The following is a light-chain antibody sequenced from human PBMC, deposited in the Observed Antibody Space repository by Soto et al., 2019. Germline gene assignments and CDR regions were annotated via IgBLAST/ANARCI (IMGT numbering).Light chain of an antibody. CDR3: SSYTSSSIDYV. J-gene: IGLJ1*01. Sequence: QSALTQPASVSGSPGQSITISCTGTSSDVGGYNYVSWYQQHPGKAPKLMIYEVSNRPSGVSSRFSGSKSGNTASLTISGLQAEDEADHYCSSYTSSSIDYVFGTGTKLTVL. V-gene: IGLV2-14*01. CDR2: EVS. CDR1: SSDVGGYNY.